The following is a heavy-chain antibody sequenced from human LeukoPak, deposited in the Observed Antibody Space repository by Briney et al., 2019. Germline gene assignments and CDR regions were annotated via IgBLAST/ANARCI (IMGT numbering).Heavy chain of an antibody. CDR2: ISSGSSTI. CDR3: ARYSGYYPDY. Sequence: GGSLRLSCAASGFTFNTYTMNWVRQAPGKGLEWVSYISSGSSTIYYADSVKDRFTISRDNAKNSLYLQMNSLRDEDTAVYYCARYSGYYPDYWGQGTLVTVSS. CDR1: GFTFNTYT. D-gene: IGHD3-22*01. J-gene: IGHJ4*02. V-gene: IGHV3-48*02.